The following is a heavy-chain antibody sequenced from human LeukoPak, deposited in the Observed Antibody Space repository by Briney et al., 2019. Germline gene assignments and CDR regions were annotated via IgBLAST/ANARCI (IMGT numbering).Heavy chain of an antibody. CDR3: AKDILGGSDDFWSGYSGPIDY. CDR1: GFTFDDYA. Sequence: PGGSLRLSCAASGFTFDDYAMHWVRQAPGKGLEWVSGISWNSGSIGYADSVKGRFTISRDNAKNSLYLQMNSLRAEDTALYYCAKDILGGSDDFWSGYSGPIDYWGQGTLVTVSS. D-gene: IGHD3-3*01. CDR2: ISWNSGSI. J-gene: IGHJ4*02. V-gene: IGHV3-9*01.